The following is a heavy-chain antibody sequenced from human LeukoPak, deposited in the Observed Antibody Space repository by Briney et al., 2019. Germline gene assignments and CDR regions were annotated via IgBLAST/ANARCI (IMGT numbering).Heavy chain of an antibody. CDR3: ARNDILTADDY. V-gene: IGHV1-2*02. D-gene: IGHD3-9*01. CDR1: GYTFTTYY. CDR2: INPNSGGT. J-gene: IGHJ4*02. Sequence: ASVKVSCKASGYTFTTYYMHWVRQAPGQGLEWMGWINPNSGGTNYAQKFQGRVSMTRDTSISTAYMELSRLRSDDTAVYYYARNDILTADDYWGQGTLVTVSS.